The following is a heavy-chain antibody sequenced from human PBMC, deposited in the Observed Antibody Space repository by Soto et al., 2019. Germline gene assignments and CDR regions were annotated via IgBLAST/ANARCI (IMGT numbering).Heavy chain of an antibody. CDR3: AREDILGTRSFDY. D-gene: IGHD1-26*01. V-gene: IGHV3-48*02. CDR2: ISSNSATM. Sequence: GALRLSCAASGFSFSMYSMNWVRQAPGKGLEWVSYISSNSATMYDTDSGRGRFTISRDNAKNSLYLQMNSLRDEDTAVYYCAREDILGTRSFDYWGQGTLVTVSS. CDR1: GFSFSMYS. J-gene: IGHJ4*02.